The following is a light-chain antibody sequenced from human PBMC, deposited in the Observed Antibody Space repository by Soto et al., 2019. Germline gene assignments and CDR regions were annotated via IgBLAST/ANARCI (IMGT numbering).Light chain of an antibody. V-gene: IGLV2-8*01. CDR3: SSYAGSNILL. J-gene: IGLJ2*01. CDR1: SSDIGRYSY. CDR2: EVT. Sequence: QSALTQPPSASGSPGQSVTISCTGTSSDIGRYSYVSWYQQHPGKAPRLMIYEVTKRPSGVPDRFSGSKSGNTASLTVSGLQAEDEADYYCSSYAGSNILLFGGGTKLTVL.